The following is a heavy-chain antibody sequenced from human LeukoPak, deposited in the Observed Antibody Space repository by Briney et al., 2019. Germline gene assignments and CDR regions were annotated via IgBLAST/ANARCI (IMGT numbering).Heavy chain of an antibody. J-gene: IGHJ5*02. CDR1: GFTFSNYW. Sequence: GGSLRLSCAASGFTFSNYWMHWVRQAPGKGLVWVSRINSDGINTSYADSVEGRFTISRDNAKNTLNLQMNSLRAEDTAVYYCARDLGQYYDTSDNWFDPWGQGTLVTVS. CDR2: INSDGINT. V-gene: IGHV3-74*01. D-gene: IGHD3-22*01. CDR3: ARDLGQYYDTSDNWFDP.